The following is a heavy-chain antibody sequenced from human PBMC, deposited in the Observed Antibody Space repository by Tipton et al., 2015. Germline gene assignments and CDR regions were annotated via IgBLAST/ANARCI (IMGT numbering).Heavy chain of an antibody. J-gene: IGHJ2*01. CDR1: GDSISTYY. CDR3: ARDRYYHSRGMDYWYFDL. CDR2: IYTGGRT. Sequence: TLSLTCTVSGDSISTYYWSWIRQPAGKGLEWIGRIYTGGRTNYNPSLKSRVTMSVDTSKNQFSLKLGSVTAADTAVYYCARDRYYHSRGMDYWYFDLWGRGTLVTVSS. D-gene: IGHD3-22*01. V-gene: IGHV4-4*07.